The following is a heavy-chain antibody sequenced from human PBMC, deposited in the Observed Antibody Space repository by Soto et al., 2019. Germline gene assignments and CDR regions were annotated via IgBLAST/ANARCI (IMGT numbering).Heavy chain of an antibody. Sequence: GGSLRLSCAASGFTFSAYTMNWVRQATGKGLERVSDMNGGTKPIYYAESVTGGFTISRDDARNSLYLHMNSLRDEDTAVYYCPRTGANVGLDVWGQGTTVTVSS. CDR2: MNGGTKPI. CDR1: GFTFSAYT. J-gene: IGHJ6*02. CDR3: PRTGANVGLDV. D-gene: IGHD1-7*01. V-gene: IGHV3-48*02.